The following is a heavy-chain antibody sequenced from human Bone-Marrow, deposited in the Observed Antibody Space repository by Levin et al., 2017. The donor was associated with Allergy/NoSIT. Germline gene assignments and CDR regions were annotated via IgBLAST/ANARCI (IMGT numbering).Heavy chain of an antibody. V-gene: IGHV3-11*01. CDR2: ISGSGSSI. J-gene: IGHJ4*02. CDR1: GFTFSDYY. D-gene: IGHD6-13*01. CDR3: AWSSITSPGTFDY. Sequence: GESLKISCAASGFTFSDYYLSWIRQAPGKGLEWLSYISGSGSSIFYADSVKGRFTISRDDAKNSLYLQMNSLRSEDTAVYYCAWSSITSPGTFDYWGQGTLVTVSS.